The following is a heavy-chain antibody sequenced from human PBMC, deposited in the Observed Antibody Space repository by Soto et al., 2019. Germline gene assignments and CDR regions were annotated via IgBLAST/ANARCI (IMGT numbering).Heavy chain of an antibody. V-gene: IGHV1-46*01. Sequence: GASVKVSCKASGVTFSSYAISWLRQAPGQGLEWMGGIIPSGGTTNYAQKFQGRVTMTRDTSTSTVYMELSSLRAEDTAVYYCARIEYSSSPLGYYYYYYMDVWGKGTTVTVSS. CDR3: ARIEYSSSPLGYYYYYYMDV. J-gene: IGHJ6*03. CDR2: IIPSGGTT. D-gene: IGHD6-6*01. CDR1: GVTFSSYA.